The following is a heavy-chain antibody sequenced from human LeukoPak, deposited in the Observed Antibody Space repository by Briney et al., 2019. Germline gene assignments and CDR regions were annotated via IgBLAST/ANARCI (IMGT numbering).Heavy chain of an antibody. Sequence: SETLSLTCTVSGGSISSSSYYWGWFRQPPGKGLEWIGSIYYSGSTYYNPSLKSRVTISVDTSKNQFSLKLSSVTAADTAVYYCARGNSSPFDYWGQGTLVTVSS. J-gene: IGHJ4*02. CDR3: ARGNSSPFDY. V-gene: IGHV4-39*01. D-gene: IGHD6-13*01. CDR2: IYYSGST. CDR1: GGSISSSSYY.